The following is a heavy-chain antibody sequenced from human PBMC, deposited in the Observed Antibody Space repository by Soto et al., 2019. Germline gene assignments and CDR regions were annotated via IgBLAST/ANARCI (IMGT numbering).Heavy chain of an antibody. V-gene: IGHV3-73*01. Sequence: GGSLRLSCAASGFTLSGSAMHWVRQASGKGLEWVGRIRSKANSYATAYAASVKGRFTISRDDSKNTAYLQMNSLKTEDTAGYYCTTQLINYYYYYGMDVWGQGTTVTVSS. CDR2: IRSKANSYAT. D-gene: IGHD1-1*01. J-gene: IGHJ6*02. CDR1: GFTLSGSA. CDR3: TTQLINYYYYYGMDV.